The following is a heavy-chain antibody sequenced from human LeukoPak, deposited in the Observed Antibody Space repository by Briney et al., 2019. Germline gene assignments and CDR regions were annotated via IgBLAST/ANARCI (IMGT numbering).Heavy chain of an antibody. Sequence: SVKVSCKASGGTFSSYAISWVRQAPGQGLEWMGRIIPIFGIANYAQKFQGRVTITADKSTSTAYMELSSLRSEDTAVYYCASPREDTAMGQFDYWGQGTLVAVSS. J-gene: IGHJ4*02. D-gene: IGHD5-18*01. CDR3: ASPREDTAMGQFDY. V-gene: IGHV1-69*04. CDR2: IIPIFGIA. CDR1: GGTFSSYA.